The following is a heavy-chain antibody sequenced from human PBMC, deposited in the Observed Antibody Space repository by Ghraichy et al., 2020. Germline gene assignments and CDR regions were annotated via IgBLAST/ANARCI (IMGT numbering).Heavy chain of an antibody. J-gene: IGHJ1*01. CDR2: ISSSSSYI. CDR1: GFSFSTYN. CDR3: GRDRGSGWLGAEYFQH. D-gene: IGHD6-19*01. V-gene: IGHV3-21*01. Sequence: GGSLRLSCAASGFSFSTYNMNWVRQAPGEGLEWVSSISSSSSYIYYADSVKGRFTISRDNAKNSLYLQMSSLRAEDTAVYYCGRDRGSGWLGAEYFQHWGQGTLVTVSS.